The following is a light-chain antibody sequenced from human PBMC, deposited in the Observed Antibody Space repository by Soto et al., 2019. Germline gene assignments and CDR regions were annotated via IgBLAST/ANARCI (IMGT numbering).Light chain of an antibody. CDR3: QQFNSYPT. CDR1: QGISSA. Sequence: AIQLTQSPSSLSASVGDRVTITCRASQGISSALAWYQQKPGKPPKLLIYDASSLESGVPSRFSGSGYGTDFTLTISSLQPEDFATYDCQQFNSYPTFGTGTTVDIK. V-gene: IGKV1-13*02. CDR2: DAS. J-gene: IGKJ3*01.